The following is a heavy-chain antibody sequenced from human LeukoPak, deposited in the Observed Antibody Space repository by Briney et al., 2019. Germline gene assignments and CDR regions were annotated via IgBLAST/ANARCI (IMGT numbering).Heavy chain of an antibody. D-gene: IGHD3-22*01. V-gene: IGHV4-34*01. Sequence: SETLSLTCTVSGGSISSYYWSWIRQPPGKGLEWIGEINHSGSTNYNPSLKSRVTISVDTSKNQFSLKLSSVTAADTAVYYCARELYYYDSSGYSRNGVDDAFDIWGQGTMVTVSS. J-gene: IGHJ3*02. CDR1: GGSISSYY. CDR3: ARELYYYDSSGYSRNGVDDAFDI. CDR2: INHSGST.